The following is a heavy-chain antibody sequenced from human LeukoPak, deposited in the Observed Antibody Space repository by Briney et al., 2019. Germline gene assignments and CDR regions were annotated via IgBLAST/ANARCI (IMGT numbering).Heavy chain of an antibody. Sequence: PGGSLRLSCAASGFTFSSYWVSWVRQAPGKGLEWVANIKQDGSEKYYVDSVKGRFTISRDNAKNSLYLQMNSLRAEDTAVYYCARESGYADYWGQGTLVTVSS. J-gene: IGHJ4*02. CDR2: IKQDGSEK. D-gene: IGHD2-8*01. CDR1: GFTFSSYW. V-gene: IGHV3-7*01. CDR3: ARESGYADY.